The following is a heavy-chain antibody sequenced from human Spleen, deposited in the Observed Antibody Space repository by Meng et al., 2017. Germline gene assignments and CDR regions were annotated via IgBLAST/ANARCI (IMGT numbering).Heavy chain of an antibody. CDR1: GGSVRSSDYQ. CDR3: ARDYWGSLDY. V-gene: IGHV4-61*08. D-gene: IGHD7-27*01. CDR2: AST. J-gene: IGHJ4*02. Sequence: QVQLQEAGTGRVRPSETLSLTCTVTGGSVRSSDYQWSWIRQPPGKGLEWIGFASTNYNPSLKSRLTISLDTSKNQFSLKLTSVTAADTAVYYCARDYWGSLDYWGQGILVTVSS.